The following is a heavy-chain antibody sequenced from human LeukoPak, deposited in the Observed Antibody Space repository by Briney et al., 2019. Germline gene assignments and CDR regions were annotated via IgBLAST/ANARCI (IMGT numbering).Heavy chain of an antibody. D-gene: IGHD6-13*01. J-gene: IGHJ4*02. CDR2: IYYSGST. CDR3: ARDGYSSSWYYFDY. Sequence: PSETLSLTYTVSGGSISRYYWSWIRQPPGKGLEWIGYIYYSGSTNYNPSLKSRVTISVDTSKNQFSLKLSSVTAADTAVYYCARDGYSSSWYYFDYWGQGTLVTVSS. V-gene: IGHV4-59*01. CDR1: GGSISRYY.